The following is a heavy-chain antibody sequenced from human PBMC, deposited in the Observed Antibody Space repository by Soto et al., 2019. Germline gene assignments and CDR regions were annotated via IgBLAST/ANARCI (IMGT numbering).Heavy chain of an antibody. CDR1: GFTLSNFG. Sequence: EGQVLESGGGLVQPGGSLRLTCVASGFTLSNFGMSWVRQAPGKGLEWVSFVSGNGGSTYYIDSVKGRFTISRDSSTNTVRLQMNSLRAEDTAVYYCATSNYGERDGGQGALVTVSS. D-gene: IGHD4-17*01. V-gene: IGHV3-23*01. CDR3: ATSNYGERD. CDR2: VSGNGGST. J-gene: IGHJ4*02.